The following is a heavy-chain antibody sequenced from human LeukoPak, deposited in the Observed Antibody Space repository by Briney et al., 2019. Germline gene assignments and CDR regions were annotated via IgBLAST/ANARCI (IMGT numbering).Heavy chain of an antibody. D-gene: IGHD5-12*01. J-gene: IGHJ4*02. Sequence: GGSLRLSWAASGFTFSSYWMSWVRQAPGKGLEWVANIKQDGSEKYYVDSVKGRFTISRDNAKNSLYLQMNSLRAEDTAVYYCATIIRGYSGYDYAFDYWGQGTLVTVSS. V-gene: IGHV3-7*03. CDR1: GFTFSSYW. CDR2: IKQDGSEK. CDR3: ATIIRGYSGYDYAFDY.